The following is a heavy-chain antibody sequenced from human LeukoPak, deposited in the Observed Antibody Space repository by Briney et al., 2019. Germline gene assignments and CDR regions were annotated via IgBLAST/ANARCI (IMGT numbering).Heavy chain of an antibody. CDR1: GYTFTSYG. V-gene: IGHV1-18*01. CDR2: ISAYNGNT. Sequence: ASVKVSCTASGYTFTSYGISWVRQAPGQGLEWMGWISAYNGNTNYAQKLQGRVTMTTDTSTSTAYMELRSLRSDDTAVYYCARDRRSWYYDSSGYPNYDAFDIWGQGTMVTVSS. D-gene: IGHD3-22*01. J-gene: IGHJ3*02. CDR3: ARDRRSWYYDSSGYPNYDAFDI.